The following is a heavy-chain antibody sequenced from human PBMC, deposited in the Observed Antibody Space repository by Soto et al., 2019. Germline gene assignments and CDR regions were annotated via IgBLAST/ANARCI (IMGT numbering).Heavy chain of an antibody. D-gene: IGHD5-18*01. CDR1: GITFNNYA. Sequence: EVQLLESGGGLVQPGGSLRLSCAASGITFNNYALNWVRQAPGKGLEWVSGISGSGTGTYYADSVKGRFTISRDNSKRTVYLHMNSLRADDTAIYYCAKAGGGGAAMVTSYLDYWGQGTLVTVSS. J-gene: IGHJ4*02. CDR2: ISGSGTGT. CDR3: AKAGGGGAAMVTSYLDY. V-gene: IGHV3-23*01.